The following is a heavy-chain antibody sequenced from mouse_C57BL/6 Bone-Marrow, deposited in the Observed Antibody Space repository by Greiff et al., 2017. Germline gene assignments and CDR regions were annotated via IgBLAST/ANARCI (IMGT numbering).Heavy chain of an antibody. CDR1: GFAFSSYA. CDR2: ISDGGSYT. CDR3: ARWGPYYAMDY. Sequence: VHLVQSGGGLVKPGGSLKLSCAASGFAFSSYAMAWVRQTPEKGLEWVATISDGGSYTYYPANVKGRFTLSRDNATSNLYLQLSHLKSEDTVMYYCARWGPYYAMDYWGQGTSVTVSA. J-gene: IGHJ4*01. V-gene: IGHV5-4*01.